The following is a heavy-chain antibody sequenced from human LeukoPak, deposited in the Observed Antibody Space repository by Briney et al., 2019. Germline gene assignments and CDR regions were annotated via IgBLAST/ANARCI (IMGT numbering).Heavy chain of an antibody. D-gene: IGHD3-22*01. CDR1: GYTFTSYG. CDR2: INPNSGGT. Sequence: GASVKVSCKASGYTFTSYGISWVRQAPGQGLEWMGWINPNSGGTNYAQKFQGRVTMTRDTSISTAYMELSRLRSDDTAVYYCARSRGGYYDSSGYLPGDFDYWGQGTLVTVSS. CDR3: ARSRGGYYDSSGYLPGDFDY. V-gene: IGHV1-2*02. J-gene: IGHJ4*02.